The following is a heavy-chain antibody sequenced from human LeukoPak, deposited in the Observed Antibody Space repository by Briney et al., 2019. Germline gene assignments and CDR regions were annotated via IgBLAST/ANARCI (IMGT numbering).Heavy chain of an antibody. J-gene: IGHJ4*02. Sequence: GGSLRLSCAASGFTFSSYAMSWVRQAPGKGLEWVSAISGSGGSTYYADSVKGRFTISRDNSKNTLYLQLNSLRAEDTAVYYCAKDIVVVPAAMLGWGQGTLVTVSS. CDR1: GFTFSSYA. CDR3: AKDIVVVPAAMLG. CDR2: ISGSGGST. V-gene: IGHV3-23*01. D-gene: IGHD2-2*01.